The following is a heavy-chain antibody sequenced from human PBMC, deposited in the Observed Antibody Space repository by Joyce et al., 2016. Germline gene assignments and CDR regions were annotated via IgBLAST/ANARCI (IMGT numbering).Heavy chain of an antibody. Sequence: QSTSREHGLPLLKPTHTLTLTCTFSRFLLRTGGICVSWIRQPPGKALEWLARIDWDDDKYYSTSVRTWLSIAKKTSKSQVVLTMTNMDPVNTATYYCARAPGDDYYYGMDVWGPGTTVTVSS. J-gene: IGHJ6*02. CDR1: RFLLRTGGIC. CDR2: IDWDDDK. CDR3: ARAPGDDYYYGMDV. V-gene: IGHV2-70*15.